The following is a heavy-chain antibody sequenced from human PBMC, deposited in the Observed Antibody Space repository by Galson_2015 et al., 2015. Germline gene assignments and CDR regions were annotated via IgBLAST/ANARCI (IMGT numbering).Heavy chain of an antibody. D-gene: IGHD2-21*01. CDR2: ISGYIGIT. CDR1: GYTFSNYG. J-gene: IGHJ6*02. CDR3: ARDLSKCSSGNCYSDGRNFHYYYYGMDV. Sequence: SVKVSCKASGYTFSNYGINWVRQAPGQGPEWMGWISGYIGITNYAEKFLGRVTMTIETSTSTAYMELRSLRSEDTAVYYCARDLSKCSSGNCYSDGRNFHYYYYGMDVWGQGTTVTVSS. V-gene: IGHV1-18*01.